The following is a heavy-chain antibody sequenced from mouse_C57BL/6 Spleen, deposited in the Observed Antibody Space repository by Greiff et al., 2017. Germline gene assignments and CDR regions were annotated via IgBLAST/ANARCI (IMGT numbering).Heavy chain of an antibody. CDR2: INPNNGGT. D-gene: IGHD1-1*01. CDR1: GYTFTDYY. CDR3: ARWGTTVPFAY. V-gene: IGHV1-26*01. Sequence: EVQLQQSGPELVKPGASVKISCKASGYTFTDYYMNWVKQSHGKSLEWIGDINPNNGGTSYNQKFKGKATLTVDKSSSTAYMELRSLTSADSAVYYCARWGTTVPFAYWGQGTLVTVSA. J-gene: IGHJ3*01.